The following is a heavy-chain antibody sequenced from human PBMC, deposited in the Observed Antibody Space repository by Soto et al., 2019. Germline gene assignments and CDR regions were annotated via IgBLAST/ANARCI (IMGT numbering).Heavy chain of an antibody. D-gene: IGHD4-4*01. CDR3: TADPPGGYSNFFDY. CDR1: GLSFIDAW. V-gene: IGHV3-15*07. Sequence: EVQVVESGGGLVKPGGSLRLSCAASGLSFIDAWMNWVRQAPGKGLEWVGRIKSKPAGGTTDYAAPVKGRFTISRDDSKNTVYLQMSSLKTDDTAVYFCTADPPGGYSNFFDYWGQGTLVTVSS. J-gene: IGHJ4*02. CDR2: IKSKPAGGTT.